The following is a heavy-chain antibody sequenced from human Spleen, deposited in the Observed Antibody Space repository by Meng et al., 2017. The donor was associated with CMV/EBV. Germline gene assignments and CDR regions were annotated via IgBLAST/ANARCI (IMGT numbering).Heavy chain of an antibody. CDR3: VRDWGFDY. CDR1: GFTFSSHW. V-gene: IGHV3-74*01. J-gene: IGHJ4*02. D-gene: IGHD3-16*01. CDR2: INIDGSST. Sequence: GGSLSLSCAASGFTFSSHWMHWVRQAPGKGLVWVSRINIDGSSTDYADSVKGRFTISRGNAWNTLYLQMNTLRVEDTAVYYCVRDWGFDYWGQGTLVTVSS.